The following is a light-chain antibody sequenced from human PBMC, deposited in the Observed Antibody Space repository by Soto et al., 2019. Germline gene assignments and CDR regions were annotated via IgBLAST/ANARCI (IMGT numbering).Light chain of an antibody. Sequence: EIVLTQSPGTLSLSPGERATLSCRASQSVGSSLAWYQQQPGQAPRLFIYGASNRATGIPDRFSGSGSGTDFALTISRLEPEDFALYYCQQYDTSPPAMYTFGQGTKLEIK. J-gene: IGKJ2*01. V-gene: IGKV3-20*01. CDR3: QQYDTSPPAMYT. CDR1: QSVGSS. CDR2: GAS.